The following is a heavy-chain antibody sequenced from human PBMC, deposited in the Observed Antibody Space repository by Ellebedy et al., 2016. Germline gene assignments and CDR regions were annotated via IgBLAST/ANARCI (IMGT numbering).Heavy chain of an antibody. J-gene: IGHJ5*02. D-gene: IGHD3-16*01. CDR1: GFTFSNYV. Sequence: GGSLRLSXTASGFTFSNYVMSWVRQAPGKGLKWVSGISRTDDSTYYADSVKGQFTISRDNAKNSLYLQMNSLRAEDTALYYCVRGVGGTSLNWFDPWGQGTLVTVSS. CDR2: ISRTDDST. V-gene: IGHV3-21*01. CDR3: VRGVGGTSLNWFDP.